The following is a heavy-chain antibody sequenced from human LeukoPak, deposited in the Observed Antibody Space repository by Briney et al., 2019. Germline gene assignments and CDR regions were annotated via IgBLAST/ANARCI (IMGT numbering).Heavy chain of an antibody. Sequence: SETLSLTCTVSGGSISSSSYYWGWIRQPPGKGLEWIGSIYYSGSTYYNPSLKSRVTISVDTSKNQFSLKLSSVTAADTAVYYCARQAYCGGDCYKPKYNFDYWGQGTLVTASS. CDR1: GGSISSSSYY. V-gene: IGHV4-39*01. D-gene: IGHD2-21*02. CDR2: IYYSGST. CDR3: ARQAYCGGDCYKPKYNFDY. J-gene: IGHJ4*02.